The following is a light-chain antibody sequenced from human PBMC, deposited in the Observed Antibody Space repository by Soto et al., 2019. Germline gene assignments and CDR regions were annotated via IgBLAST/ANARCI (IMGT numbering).Light chain of an antibody. CDR2: KAS. Sequence: DIPMTQSPSTLSASVGDRVTITCRASQSISSWLAWYQQKPGTAPKLLIYKASTFQSGVPSRFSGSGSGTEFTLTISSLQPDDSATYYCQQYNDNWTFGQGTKVEIK. V-gene: IGKV1-5*03. CDR1: QSISSW. CDR3: QQYNDNWT. J-gene: IGKJ1*01.